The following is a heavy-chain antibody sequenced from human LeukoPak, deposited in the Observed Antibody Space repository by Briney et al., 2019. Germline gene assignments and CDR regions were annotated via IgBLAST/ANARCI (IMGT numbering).Heavy chain of an antibody. Sequence: GGSLRLSCAASGFTFSSYAMSWVRQAPGNGLEWVSAISGSGGSTYYVDSVKGRFTICRDNSKNTLYLQMNSLRAEDTAVYYCAKDRSYGHFDYWGQGTLVAVSS. D-gene: IGHD5-18*01. CDR2: ISGSGGST. V-gene: IGHV3-23*01. J-gene: IGHJ4*02. CDR3: AKDRSYGHFDY. CDR1: GFTFSSYA.